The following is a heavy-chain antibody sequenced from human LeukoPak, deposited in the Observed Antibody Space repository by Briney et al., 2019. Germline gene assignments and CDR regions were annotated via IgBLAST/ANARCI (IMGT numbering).Heavy chain of an antibody. CDR3: ARAPYCSGGSCYFTYYYYYGMDV. CDR2: INHGGST. J-gene: IGHJ6*02. V-gene: IGHV4-34*01. D-gene: IGHD2-15*01. Sequence: SETLSLTCTVSGGSISSYYWSWIRQPPGKGLEWIGEINHGGSTNYNPSLKSRVTISVDTSKNQFSLKLSSVTAADTAVYYCARAPYCSGGSCYFTYYYYYGMDVWGQGTTVTVSS. CDR1: GGSISSYY.